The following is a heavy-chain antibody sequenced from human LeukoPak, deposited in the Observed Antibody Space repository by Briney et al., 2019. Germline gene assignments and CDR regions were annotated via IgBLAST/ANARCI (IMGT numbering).Heavy chain of an antibody. V-gene: IGHV4-61*02. Sequence: SETLSLTCTVSGGSISSGSYYWSWIRQPAGKGLEWIGRIYHSGSTYYNPSLKSRVTISVDTSKNQFSLKLSSVTAADTAVYYCARVGCSSTSCPFDYWGQGTLVTVSS. D-gene: IGHD2-2*01. CDR3: ARVGCSSTSCPFDY. J-gene: IGHJ4*02. CDR2: IYHSGST. CDR1: GGSISSGSYY.